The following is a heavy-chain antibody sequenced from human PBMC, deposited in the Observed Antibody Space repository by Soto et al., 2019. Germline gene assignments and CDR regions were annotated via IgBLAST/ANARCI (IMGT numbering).Heavy chain of an antibody. CDR2: ISSSSSYI. V-gene: IGHV3-21*01. CDR3: ARLYCSGGSCRVSYFDY. Sequence: EVQLVESGGGLVQPGGSLRLSCAASGFTFSSYSMNWVRQAPGKGLEWVSSISSSSSYIYYADSVKGRFTISRDNAKNSLYLQMNSLRAEDTAVYYCARLYCSGGSCRVSYFDYWGQGTLVTVSS. CDR1: GFTFSSYS. J-gene: IGHJ4*02. D-gene: IGHD2-15*01.